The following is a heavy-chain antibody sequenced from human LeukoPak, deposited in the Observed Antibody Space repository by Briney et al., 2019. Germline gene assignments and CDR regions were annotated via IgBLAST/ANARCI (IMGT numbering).Heavy chain of an antibody. J-gene: IGHJ6*02. CDR2: IGTAGDT. V-gene: IGHV3-13*01. Sequence: SGGSLRLSCAASGFTFSSYDMHWVRQATGKGLEWVSAIGTAGDTYYPGSVKGRFTISRENAKNSLYLQMNSLRAEDTAVYCCARGGHYDFWSGYLDYYYYGMDVWGQGTTVTVSS. D-gene: IGHD3-3*01. CDR1: GFTFSSYD. CDR3: ARGGHYDFWSGYLDYYYYGMDV.